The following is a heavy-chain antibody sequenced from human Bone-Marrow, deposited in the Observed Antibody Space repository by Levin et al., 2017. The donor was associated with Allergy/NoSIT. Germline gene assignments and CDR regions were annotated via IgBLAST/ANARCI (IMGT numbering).Heavy chain of an antibody. CDR2: IFSNDEK. CDR1: GFSLSNSRMG. V-gene: IGHV2-26*01. CDR3: ARVRRYYASGTFEDF. J-gene: IGHJ4*02. D-gene: IGHD3-10*01. Sequence: KGSGPTLVKPTETLTLTCTVSGFSLSNSRMGVSWIRQPPGKALEWLAHIFSNDEKFFNTSLETRLTISKDTSTSQVVLTLTNMDPVDTATYYCARVRRYYASGTFEDFWGQGTLVTVSS.